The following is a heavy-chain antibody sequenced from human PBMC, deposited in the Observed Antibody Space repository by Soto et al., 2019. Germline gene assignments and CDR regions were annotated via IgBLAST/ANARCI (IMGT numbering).Heavy chain of an antibody. CDR1: GGTFSSYT. Sequence: QVQLVQSGAEVKKPGSSVKVSCKASGGTFSSYTISWVRQAPGQGLEWMGRIIPILGIANYAQKFQGRVTTTADKATSTAYMELSILRSEDTAVYYCAMEYCSSTSCYRDYWGQGTLVTVSS. V-gene: IGHV1-69*02. CDR2: IIPILGIA. CDR3: AMEYCSSTSCYRDY. J-gene: IGHJ4*02. D-gene: IGHD2-2*02.